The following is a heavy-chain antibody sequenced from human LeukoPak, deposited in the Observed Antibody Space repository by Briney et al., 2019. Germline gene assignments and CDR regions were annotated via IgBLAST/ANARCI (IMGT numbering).Heavy chain of an antibody. J-gene: IGHJ4*02. V-gene: IGHV4-34*01. CDR3: ARHRVRSGYSYGYVTD. D-gene: IGHD5-18*01. Sequence: SETLSLTCAVYGVSFSGYYWSWIRQPPGKGLEWIGEINHSGSTNYNPSLKSRVTISVDTSKNQFSLKLSSVTAADTAVYYCARHRVRSGYSYGYVTDWGQGTLVTVSS. CDR2: INHSGST. CDR1: GVSFSGYY.